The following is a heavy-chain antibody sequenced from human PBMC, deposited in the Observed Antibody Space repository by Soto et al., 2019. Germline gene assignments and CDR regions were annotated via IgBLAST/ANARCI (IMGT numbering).Heavy chain of an antibody. Sequence: GGSLRLSCGTSGFTFGNYGMGWVRQAPGKGLYWVSGISSTGRRTYYADSVKGRFTISRDNSKNTLYLQLSSLRAEDTAVYFCARERARVFDSWGQGTLVTVSS. CDR3: ARERARVFDS. J-gene: IGHJ4*02. V-gene: IGHV3-23*01. CDR1: GFTFGNYG. CDR2: ISSTGRRT.